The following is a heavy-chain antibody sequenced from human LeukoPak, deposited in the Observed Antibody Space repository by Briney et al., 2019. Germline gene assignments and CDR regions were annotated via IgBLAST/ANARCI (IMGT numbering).Heavy chain of an antibody. CDR3: AREGGYYYDSSGYYYHFDY. CDR1: GGSISSYY. V-gene: IGHV4-59*12. CDR2: IYYSGST. J-gene: IGHJ4*02. Sequence: LETLSLTCTVSGGSISSYYWSWIRQPPGKGLEWIGYIYYSGSTNYNPSLKSRVTISVDTSKNQFSLKLSSVTAADTAVYYCAREGGYYYDSSGYYYHFDYWGQGTLVTVSS. D-gene: IGHD3-22*01.